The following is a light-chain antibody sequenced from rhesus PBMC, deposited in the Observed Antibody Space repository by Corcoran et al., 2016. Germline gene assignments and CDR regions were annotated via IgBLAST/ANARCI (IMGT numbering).Light chain of an antibody. J-gene: IGKJ4*01. Sequence: DIVMTQSPDSLTVSLGERVTINCKSTQSLFYDSNKKNYFAWYQQKPGQPPKLLIYWASTRESGVPNRFRGRGAGTDSTLTISGLQAEDVAVYYCQQYYGSPLTFGGGTKVEIK. CDR2: WAS. CDR1: QSLFYDSNKKNY. CDR3: QQYYGSPLT. V-gene: IGKV4-1*01.